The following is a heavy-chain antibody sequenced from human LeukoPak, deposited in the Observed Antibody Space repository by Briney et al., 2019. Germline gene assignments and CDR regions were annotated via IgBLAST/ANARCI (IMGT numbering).Heavy chain of an antibody. CDR3: ARGLGYCSGGSCYMFRYFDY. D-gene: IGHD2-15*01. Sequence: SETLSLTCAVYGGSFSGYYWSWIRQPPGKGLEWIGEINHSGTTNYNPSLKSRVTISVDTSKNQFSLKLSSVTAADTAVYYCARGLGYCSGGSCYMFRYFDYWGQGTLVTVSS. V-gene: IGHV4-34*01. CDR1: GGSFSGYY. CDR2: INHSGTT. J-gene: IGHJ4*02.